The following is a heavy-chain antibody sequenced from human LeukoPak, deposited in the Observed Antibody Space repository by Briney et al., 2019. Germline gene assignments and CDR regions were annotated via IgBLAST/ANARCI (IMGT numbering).Heavy chain of an antibody. V-gene: IGHV4-34*01. Sequence: PSETLSLTCAVYGGSFSGYYWSWIRQPPGKGLEWIGEINHSGSTNYNPSLKSRVTISVDTSKNQFSLKLSSVTAADTAVYYCARANIVVVLAAMFLYDYYYYMDVWGKGTTVTVSS. CDR3: ARANIVVVLAAMFLYDYYYYMDV. CDR1: GGSFSGYY. J-gene: IGHJ6*03. CDR2: INHSGST. D-gene: IGHD2-2*01.